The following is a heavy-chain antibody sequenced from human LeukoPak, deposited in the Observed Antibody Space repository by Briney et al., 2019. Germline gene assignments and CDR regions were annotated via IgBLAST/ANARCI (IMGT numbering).Heavy chain of an antibody. D-gene: IGHD1-26*01. Sequence: GGSLRLSCAASGFTFSSYAMSCVRQAPGKGLEWVSAISGSGGSTYYADSVKGRFTISRDNSKNTLYLQMNSLRAEDTAVYYCAKGSGSYASYYYYMDVWGKGTTVTVSS. CDR3: AKGSGSYASYYYYMDV. V-gene: IGHV3-23*01. J-gene: IGHJ6*03. CDR2: ISGSGGST. CDR1: GFTFSSYA.